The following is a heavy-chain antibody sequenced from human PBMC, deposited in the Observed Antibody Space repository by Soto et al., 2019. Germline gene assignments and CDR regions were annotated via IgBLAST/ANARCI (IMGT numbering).Heavy chain of an antibody. CDR1: GGSISSND. CDR3: ARVSYHYVWGSSTGMDV. CDR2: ISYNGNT. V-gene: IGHV4-59*01. J-gene: IGHJ6*02. D-gene: IGHD3-16*01. Sequence: QVQLQESGPGLVKPAETLSLTCSVSGGSISSNDWSCIRQPPGKGLEYIGYISYNGNTNYKPSLKSRVTISVDTSKNQFSLKMSSVTAADTAVYYCARVSYHYVWGSSTGMDVWGQGTTVTVSS.